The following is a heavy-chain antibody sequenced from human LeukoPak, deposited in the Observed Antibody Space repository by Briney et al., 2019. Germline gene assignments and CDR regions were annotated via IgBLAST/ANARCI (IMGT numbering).Heavy chain of an antibody. CDR3: ARDRAVKARIGGMDV. V-gene: IGHV3-21*06. D-gene: IGHD5-12*01. Sequence: SVKGRFTISRDNAKNSPYLQMNSLRAEDTAIYYCARDRAVKARIGGMDVWGQGTTVIVSS. J-gene: IGHJ6*02.